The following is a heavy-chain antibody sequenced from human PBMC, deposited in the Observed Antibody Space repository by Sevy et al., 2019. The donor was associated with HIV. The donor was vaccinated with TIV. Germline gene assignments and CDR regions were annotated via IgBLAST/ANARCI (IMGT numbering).Heavy chain of an antibody. D-gene: IGHD2-2*01. Sequence: GGSLRLSCAASGFTFSSYGMHWVRQAPGKGLEWVAVIWNYGSNQYYADSVEGRFTVSRDNSTNTLYLQMNSLRAEDTAVYYCARAPGYCTSTNCYDWFDPWGHGTLVTVSS. J-gene: IGHJ5*02. CDR1: GFTFSSYG. CDR3: ARAPGYCTSTNCYDWFDP. V-gene: IGHV3-33*01. CDR2: IWNYGSNQ.